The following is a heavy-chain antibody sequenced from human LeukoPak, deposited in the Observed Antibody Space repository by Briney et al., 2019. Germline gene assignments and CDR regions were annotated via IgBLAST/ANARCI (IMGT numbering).Heavy chain of an antibody. V-gene: IGHV4-34*01. CDR1: GGSFSGYY. Sequence: SETLSLTCAVYGGSFSGYYWSWIRQPPGKGMEWIGEINHSGSTNYNPSLKRRVTISVDTSKNQFSLKLSSVTAADTAVYYCARGGRAYSYGYYWGQGTLVTVSS. CDR2: INHSGST. D-gene: IGHD5-18*01. CDR3: ARGGRAYSYGYY. J-gene: IGHJ4*02.